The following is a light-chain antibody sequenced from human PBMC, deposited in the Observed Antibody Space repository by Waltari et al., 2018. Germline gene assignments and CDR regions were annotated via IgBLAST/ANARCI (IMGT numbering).Light chain of an antibody. CDR2: DAS. Sequence: EIVLTQSPDTLSLSPGERATLSCRASQSVSNYLAWHQQKPGQAPRLLIYDASKTATGIPARFSGSGFGTDFTLTISTLEPEDFAVYYCQQRGKWPLTFGGGTKVEIK. V-gene: IGKV3-11*01. J-gene: IGKJ4*01. CDR1: QSVSNY. CDR3: QQRGKWPLT.